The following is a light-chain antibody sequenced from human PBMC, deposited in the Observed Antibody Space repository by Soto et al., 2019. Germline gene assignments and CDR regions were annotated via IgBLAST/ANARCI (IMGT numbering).Light chain of an antibody. CDR2: GAS. J-gene: IGKJ1*01. V-gene: IGKV3-20*01. Sequence: EIVSTQSPGTLSLSPGERATLSCSASQSVSSSYLAWYQQKPGQAPRLLIYGASSRATGIPDRFSGSGSGTDFTLTISRLEPEDFAVYYCQQYGSSPQTFGQGTKVDIK. CDR1: QSVSSSY. CDR3: QQYGSSPQT.